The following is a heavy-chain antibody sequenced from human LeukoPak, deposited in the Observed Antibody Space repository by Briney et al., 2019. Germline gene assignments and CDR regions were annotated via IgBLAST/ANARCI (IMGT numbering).Heavy chain of an antibody. CDR1: GFSFSDNW. CDR3: ARGTSWGDV. V-gene: IGHV3-7*01. CDR2: IKPDGSEN. Sequence: GGSLRLSCAASGFSFSDNWMSWVRQVPGKGLEWVANIKPDGSENYYVDSVKGPFTISRDNAKNSLYLQMNSLRAEDTAVYYCARGTSWGDVWGQGTTVTVSS. D-gene: IGHD3-16*01. J-gene: IGHJ6*02.